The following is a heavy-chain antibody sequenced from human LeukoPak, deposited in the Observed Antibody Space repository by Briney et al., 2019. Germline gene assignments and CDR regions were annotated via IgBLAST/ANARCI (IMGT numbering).Heavy chain of an antibody. J-gene: IGHJ4*02. D-gene: IGHD2-21*01. CDR1: GFTFRSHA. CDR2: IYENGGTT. CDR3: AKDFRIGYSAHFDY. Sequence: GGSLRLSCVGSGFTFRSHAMSWVRQAPEKGLEFVSGIYENGGTTYYADSVKGRFSISRDNSRNTLYLQMDSLRGEDTAVYYCAKDFRIGYSAHFDYWGQGALVTVSS. V-gene: IGHV3-23*01.